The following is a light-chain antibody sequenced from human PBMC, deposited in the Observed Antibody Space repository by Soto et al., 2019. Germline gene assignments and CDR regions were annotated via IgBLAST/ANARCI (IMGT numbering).Light chain of an antibody. CDR1: QPVGRN. Sequence: EMVMTQSPATLSVSPGERVTLSCRASQPVGRNFAWYRKRPGQSPTLLIYGASTRATDIPPAFSGSGSGTNCTVTVSNLQSEDFVVYYCQQYINWPYTFGQGTKLEI. CDR3: QQYINWPYT. CDR2: GAS. V-gene: IGKV3-15*01. J-gene: IGKJ2*01.